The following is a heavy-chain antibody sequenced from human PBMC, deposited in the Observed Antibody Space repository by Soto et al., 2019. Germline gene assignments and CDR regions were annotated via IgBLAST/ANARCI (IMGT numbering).Heavy chain of an antibody. J-gene: IGHJ3*01. V-gene: IGHV1-69*01. CDR2: IIPIFGRA. CDR1: GGIFSSHA. Sequence: QVQLVQSGAEVKQPGSAVKVSCKASGGIFSSHAFSWVRQAPGQGLEWMGGIIPIFGRANYAQKFQGRVTISADESTSKVHMEVNSLRFEDTAVYYCARSLGGDRSGAFDFWGQGTMVTVSS. D-gene: IGHD2-21*02. CDR3: ARSLGGDRSGAFDF.